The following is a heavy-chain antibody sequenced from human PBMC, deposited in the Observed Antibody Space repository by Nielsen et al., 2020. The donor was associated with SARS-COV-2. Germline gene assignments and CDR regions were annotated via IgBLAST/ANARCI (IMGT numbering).Heavy chain of an antibody. CDR2: NHYYGTT. CDR3: ARLPTGFPNWFDA. V-gene: IGHV4-39*01. CDR1: GVSLTSGSFC. Sequence: GSLRLSCTVSGVSLTSGSFCWGWIRQPPGKGLEWIANNHYYGTTFYNTSLQSRVTISVDTSKNQFSLNLSSVTAADTAIYYCARLPTGFPNWFDAWGQGALVTVSS. J-gene: IGHJ5*02. D-gene: IGHD3-9*01.